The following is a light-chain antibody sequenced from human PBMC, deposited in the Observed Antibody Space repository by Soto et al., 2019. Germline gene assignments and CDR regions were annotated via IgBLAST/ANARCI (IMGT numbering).Light chain of an antibody. CDR1: SSDIGGFRY. J-gene: IGLJ1*01. Sequence: QSALTQPPSASGSPGQSVTISCTGTSSDIGGFRYVSWYRQYPGKAPKLLIYGVTQRPSGVPDRFSGSKSGDTASLTVSGLQAEDDADYYCSSYAGINMSLVFGTGTNLTVL. CDR3: SSYAGINMSLV. V-gene: IGLV2-8*01. CDR2: GVT.